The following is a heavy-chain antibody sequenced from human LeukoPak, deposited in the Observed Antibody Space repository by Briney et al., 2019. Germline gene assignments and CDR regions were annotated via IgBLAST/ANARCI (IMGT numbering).Heavy chain of an antibody. CDR3: ARFIGYCSSTSCYPNWFDP. J-gene: IGHJ5*02. CDR1: GYSFTSYW. D-gene: IGHD2-2*01. V-gene: IGHV5-51*01. Sequence: GESLKISCKGSGYSFTSYWIGWVRQMPGKGLEWMGIIYPGGSDIRYSPSFQGQVTISADKSISTAYLQWSSLKASDTAMYYCARFIGYCSSTSCYPNWFDPWGQGTLVTVFS. CDR2: IYPGGSDI.